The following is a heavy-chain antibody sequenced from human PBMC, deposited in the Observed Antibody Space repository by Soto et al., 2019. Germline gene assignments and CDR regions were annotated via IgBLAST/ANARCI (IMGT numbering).Heavy chain of an antibody. CDR3: TRMAYYYYYMDV. CDR1: GFTFSGSA. CDR2: IRSKANSYAT. V-gene: IGHV3-73*01. Sequence: GGSLILSCAASGFTFSGSAMHWVRQASGKGLEWVGRIRSKANSYATAYAASVKGRFTISRDDSKNTAYLQMNSLKTEDTAVYYCTRMAYYYYYMDVWGKGTTVTVSS. J-gene: IGHJ6*03.